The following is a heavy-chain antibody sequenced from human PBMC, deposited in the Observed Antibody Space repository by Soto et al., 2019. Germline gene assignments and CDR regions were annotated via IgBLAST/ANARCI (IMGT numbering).Heavy chain of an antibody. CDR2: INYRGST. Sequence: QVQLQESGPGLVKPSQTLSLTCAVSGGSMSSGDYYWNWIRQHPEKGLEWIGYINYRGSTFYNPSLKSRVTISVDTSKNQFSLKLTSVTAADTAMYYCARDAPGAALYWGQGTLVTVSS. J-gene: IGHJ4*02. D-gene: IGHD6-13*01. CDR3: ARDAPGAALY. V-gene: IGHV4-31*11. CDR1: GGSMSSGDYY.